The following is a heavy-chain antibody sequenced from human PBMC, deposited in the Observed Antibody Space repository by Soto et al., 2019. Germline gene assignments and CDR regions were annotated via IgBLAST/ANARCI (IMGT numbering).Heavy chain of an antibody. Sequence: PGGSLRLSCAASGFSFSNYAMGWVRQAPGKGLEWVSAISAGGGTTYYVDSVKGRFTISRDTSKGTVSLQMNSLRAEDTAVYYCARPPYDSSGYYPNWGQGTLVTVSS. D-gene: IGHD3-22*01. V-gene: IGHV3-23*01. J-gene: IGHJ4*02. CDR1: GFSFSNYA. CDR3: ARPPYDSSGYYPN. CDR2: ISAGGGTT.